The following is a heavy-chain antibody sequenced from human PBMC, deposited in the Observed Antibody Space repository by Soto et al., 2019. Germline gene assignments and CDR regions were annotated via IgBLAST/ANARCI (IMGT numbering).Heavy chain of an antibody. CDR1: GFTFSSSI. CDR3: AAPDFGDYWDFDL. CDR2: IVVGSGHT. Sequence: QMQLVQSGPEVKKPGTSVKVSCKASGFTFSSSIVQWVRQARGQRLEWIGWIVVGSGHTNYEQKFQERVTITRDMSTSTAYMELSSLRSEATAVYYRAAPDFGDYWDFDLWGRGTLVTVSS. D-gene: IGHD4-17*01. J-gene: IGHJ2*01. V-gene: IGHV1-58*01.